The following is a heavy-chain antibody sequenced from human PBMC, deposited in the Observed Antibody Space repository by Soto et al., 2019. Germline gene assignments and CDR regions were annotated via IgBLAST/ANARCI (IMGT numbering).Heavy chain of an antibody. D-gene: IGHD6-19*01. V-gene: IGHV3-53*05. Sequence: GGSQRLSYAASEFAVSSNYVSWVRQAPGKGLEWVSVIYSGGSTYYADSVKGRFTISRDTSISTAYMELSRLRSDDTAVYYCARLVSVAGDFDYWGQGTLVTVSS. CDR3: ARLVSVAGDFDY. CDR2: IYSGGST. J-gene: IGHJ4*02. CDR1: EFAVSSNY.